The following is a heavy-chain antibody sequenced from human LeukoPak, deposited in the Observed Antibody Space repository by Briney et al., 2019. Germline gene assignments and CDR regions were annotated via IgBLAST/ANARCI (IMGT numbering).Heavy chain of an antibody. CDR2: IYYSGST. V-gene: IGHV4-59*01. CDR3: AGWFGELYGAFDP. CDR1: GGSISNYY. Sequence: SETLSLTCTVSGGSISNYYWSWIRQPPGKGLEWIGYIYYSGSTNYNPSLKSRVTISVDTSKNQFSLKLSPVTAADTAVYYCAGWFGELYGAFDPWGQGTLVTVSS. D-gene: IGHD3-10*01. J-gene: IGHJ5*02.